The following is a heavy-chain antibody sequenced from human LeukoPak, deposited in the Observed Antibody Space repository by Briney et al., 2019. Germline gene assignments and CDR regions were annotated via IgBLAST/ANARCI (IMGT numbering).Heavy chain of an antibody. CDR1: GFTFSSYG. CDR3: AKLRGYSYGPFDY. D-gene: IGHD5-18*01. Sequence: GGSLRLSCAASGFTFSSYGMSWVRQAPGKGLEWVSAISGSGGSTYYADSVKGRFTISRDNSKNTLYLQMNSLRAEDTAVYYCAKLRGYSYGPFDYWGQGTLVTVSS. V-gene: IGHV3-23*01. J-gene: IGHJ4*02. CDR2: ISGSGGST.